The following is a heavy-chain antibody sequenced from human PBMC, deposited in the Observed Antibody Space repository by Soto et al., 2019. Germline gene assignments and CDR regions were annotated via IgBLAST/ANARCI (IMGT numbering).Heavy chain of an antibody. CDR1: GVTYNSYA. D-gene: IGHD2-15*01. Sequence: EVQLLESGGGLVQPGESLRLSCAVSGVTYNSYALNWVRQAPGKGLEWVSFIGAGGGITHYAGSLKCRFTVSRDNSKNTVYLQKNSLRAEDTARYYCATASSDIVVVVPTTSVAVDGWSHGTMVTVSS. CDR3: ATASSDIVVVVPTTSVAVDG. J-gene: IGHJ3*01. CDR2: IGAGGGIT. V-gene: IGHV3-23*01.